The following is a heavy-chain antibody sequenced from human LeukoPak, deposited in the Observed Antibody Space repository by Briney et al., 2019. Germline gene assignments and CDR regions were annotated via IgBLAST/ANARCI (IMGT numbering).Heavy chain of an antibody. J-gene: IGHJ6*03. CDR3: ARDMGRGGTYYYYMDV. CDR2: ISAYNGNT. D-gene: IGHD3-10*01. CDR1: GYTFTSYG. V-gene: IGHV1-18*01. Sequence: ASVKLSCKASGYTFTSYGISWVRQAPGQGLEWMGWISAYNGNTNYAQKLQGRVTMTTDTSTSTAYMELRSLRSDDTAVYYCARDMGRGGTYYYYMDVWGKGTTVTISS.